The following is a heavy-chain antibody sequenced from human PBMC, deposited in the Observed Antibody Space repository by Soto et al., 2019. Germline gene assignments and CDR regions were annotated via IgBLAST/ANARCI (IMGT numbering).Heavy chain of an antibody. J-gene: IGHJ4*02. CDR1: GGSISSSSYY. CDR3: ATSRAWGYKYFDY. D-gene: IGHD3-16*01. Sequence: QLQLQESGPGLVKPSETLSLTCTVSGGSISSSSYYWGWIRQPPGKGLVWIGSIYYSGSTYYNPSLKSRVTISVDTSKNQFSLKLSSVTAADTAVYYCATSRAWGYKYFDYWGQGTLVTVSS. V-gene: IGHV4-39*01. CDR2: IYYSGST.